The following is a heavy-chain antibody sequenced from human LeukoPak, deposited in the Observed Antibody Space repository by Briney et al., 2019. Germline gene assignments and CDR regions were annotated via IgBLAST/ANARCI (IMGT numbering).Heavy chain of an antibody. Sequence: GALVKVSCKASGYTFASYGVTWVRQAPGQGPEWMAWISVYSGNTEYAQKFQDRVTLTADTSTSTVYMELRSLRSDDTAVYYCARDGWSLGPWGQGTLVTVSS. CDR2: ISVYSGNT. CDR1: GYTFASYG. V-gene: IGHV1-18*01. J-gene: IGHJ5*02. CDR3: ARDGWSLGP. D-gene: IGHD2-8*01.